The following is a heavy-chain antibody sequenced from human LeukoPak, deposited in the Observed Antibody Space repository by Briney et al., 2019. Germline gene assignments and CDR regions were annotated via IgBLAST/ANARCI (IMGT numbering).Heavy chain of an antibody. Sequence: GGSLRLSCAASGFIFSSHAMHWVRQAPGKGLEWVANIKLDGSEKNYVDSVKGRFTISRDNTKNSLYLQMNSLRVEDTAVFYCARDQYDTWSRRGNFDSWGQGTLVIVSS. D-gene: IGHD3-3*01. CDR1: GFIFSSHA. J-gene: IGHJ4*02. CDR3: ARDQYDTWSRRGNFDS. V-gene: IGHV3-7*03. CDR2: IKLDGSEK.